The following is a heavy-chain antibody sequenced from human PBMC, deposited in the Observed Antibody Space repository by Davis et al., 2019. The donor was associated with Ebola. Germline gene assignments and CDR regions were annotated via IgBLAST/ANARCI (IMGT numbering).Heavy chain of an antibody. D-gene: IGHD5-18*01. CDR1: GFTFSSYA. CDR2: ISYDGSNK. Sequence: GSLRLSCAASGFTFSSYAMHWVRQTPGKGLEWVAVISYDGSNKYYADSVKGRFTISRDNSKNTLYLQMNSLRAEDTAVYYCAKDQGYSYANPVDYWGQGTLVTVSS. CDR3: AKDQGYSYANPVDY. J-gene: IGHJ4*02. V-gene: IGHV3-30-3*01.